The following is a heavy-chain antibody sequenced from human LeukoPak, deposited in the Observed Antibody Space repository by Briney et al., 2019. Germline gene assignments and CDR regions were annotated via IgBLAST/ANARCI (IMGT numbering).Heavy chain of an antibody. Sequence: ASVKVSCKVSGYTLTELSMHWVRQAPGKGLEWMGGFDPEDGETIYAQKFQGRVTMTEDTSTDTAYMELSSLRSEGTAVYYCATAHTPKYYYDSSGYYYFDYWGQGTLVTVSS. CDR1: GYTLTELS. J-gene: IGHJ4*02. CDR3: ATAHTPKYYYDSSGYYYFDY. V-gene: IGHV1-24*01. D-gene: IGHD3-22*01. CDR2: FDPEDGET.